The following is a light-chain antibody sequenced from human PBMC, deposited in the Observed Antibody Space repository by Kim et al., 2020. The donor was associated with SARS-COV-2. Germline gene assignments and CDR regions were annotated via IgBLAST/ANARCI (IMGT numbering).Light chain of an antibody. J-gene: IGLJ3*02. V-gene: IGLV2-14*03. Sequence: PGQSITISCTGTSSDFGDYDYVSWYQQHPGKAPKLMIYNVNSWPSGVSNRFSGSKSGYTASLTNSGLQAEDEADYYCSSYTNTITLFGGGTQLTVL. CDR1: SSDFGDYDY. CDR3: SSYTNTITL. CDR2: NVN.